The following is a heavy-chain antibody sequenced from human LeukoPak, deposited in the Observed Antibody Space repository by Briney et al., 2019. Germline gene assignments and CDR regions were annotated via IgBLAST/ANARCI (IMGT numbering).Heavy chain of an antibody. CDR2: ISDDGANE. D-gene: IGHD1-26*01. J-gene: IGHJ4*02. CDR3: AKEKVTGTYPFEY. V-gene: IGHV3-30*18. CDR1: GFTFSSYG. Sequence: GGSLGLSCAASGFTFSSYGMSWVRQAPGKGLEWVAVISDDGANEYYADSVRGRFTISRDNSKNSLYLQMNSLRAEDTAVYYCAKEKVTGTYPFEYWGQGALVTVSS.